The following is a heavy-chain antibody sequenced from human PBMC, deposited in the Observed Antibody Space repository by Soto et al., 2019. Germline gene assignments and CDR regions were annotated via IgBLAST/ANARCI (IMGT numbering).Heavy chain of an antibody. J-gene: IGHJ3*02. D-gene: IGHD6-13*01. CDR1: GGSISSYY. CDR3: ARGYSSSWSRDHAFVI. Sequence: SETMSLTCTDSGGSISSYYWSWIRQPPGKGLEWIGYIYYSGSTNYNPSLKSRVTISVDTSKNQFSLKLSSVTAADTAVYYCARGYSSSWSRDHAFVIWGQATRVT. CDR2: IYYSGST. V-gene: IGHV4-59*08.